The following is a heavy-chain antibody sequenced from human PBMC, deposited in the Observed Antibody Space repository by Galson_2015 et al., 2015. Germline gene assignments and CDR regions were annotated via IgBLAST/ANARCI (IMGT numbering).Heavy chain of an antibody. D-gene: IGHD6-19*01. CDR2: ISDSGGST. J-gene: IGHJ4*02. CDR1: GFTFSSYA. Sequence: SLRLSCAASGFTFSSYAMSWVRQAPGKGLEWVSAISDSGGSTYYADSVKGRFTISRDNSKNTLYLQMNSLRAEDTAVYYCAKDRVGWYGPFDYWGQGTLVTVSS. CDR3: AKDRVGWYGPFDY. V-gene: IGHV3-23*01.